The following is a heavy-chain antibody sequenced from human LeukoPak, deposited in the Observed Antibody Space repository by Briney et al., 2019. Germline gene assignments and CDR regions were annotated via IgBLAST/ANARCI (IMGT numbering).Heavy chain of an antibody. CDR2: ISAYNGNT. J-gene: IGHJ5*02. CDR3: ARDRSWLQNWFDP. D-gene: IGHD5-12*01. CDR1: GYTFTSYG. V-gene: IGHV1-18*01. Sequence: ASVKVSCKASGYTFTSYGISWVRQARGQGLEWMGWISAYNGNTNYAQKLQGRVTMTTDASTSTAYMELRSLRSDDTAVYFCARDRSWLQNWFDPWGQGTLVTVSS.